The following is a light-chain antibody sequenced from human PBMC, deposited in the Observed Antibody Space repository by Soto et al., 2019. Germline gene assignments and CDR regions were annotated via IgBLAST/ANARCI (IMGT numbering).Light chain of an antibody. CDR1: SSDVGGYNL. CDR3: CSYAGSSALYV. J-gene: IGLJ1*01. CDR2: EGS. V-gene: IGLV2-23*01. Sequence: QSALTQPASVAGSPGQSITISCTGTSSDVGGYNLVSWYQQYPGKAPKLLIYEGSRRPPGVSDRFSGSKSGNTASLTISGLQAEDGADYHCCSYAGSSALYVFGSGTRSPS.